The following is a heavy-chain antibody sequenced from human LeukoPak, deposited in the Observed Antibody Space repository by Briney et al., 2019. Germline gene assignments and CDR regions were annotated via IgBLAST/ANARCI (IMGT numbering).Heavy chain of an antibody. CDR3: ARDSNWGEPDAFDI. CDR2: INPNSGGT. D-gene: IGHD7-27*01. CDR1: GYTFTGYY. V-gene: IGHV1-2*02. J-gene: IGHJ3*02. Sequence: ASVKVSCKASGYTFTGYYMHWVRQAPGQGLEWMGWINPNSGGTNYAQKFQGRVTMTRDTSISTAYMELSRLRSYDTAVYYCARDSNWGEPDAFDIWGQGTMVTFSS.